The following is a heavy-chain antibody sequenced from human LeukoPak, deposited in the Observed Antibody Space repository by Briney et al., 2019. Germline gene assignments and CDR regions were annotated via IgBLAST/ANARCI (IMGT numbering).Heavy chain of an antibody. D-gene: IGHD1-7*01. V-gene: IGHV3-23*01. CDR2: ISGSGGST. J-gene: IGHJ4*02. CDR3: ARGGSRITGTTDY. Sequence: GGSLRLSCAASGFTFSSYAMSWVRQAPGKGLEWVSAISGSGGSTYYADSVKGRFTISRDNAKNSLYLQINSLRAEDTAVYYCARGGSRITGTTDYWGQGTLVTVSS. CDR1: GFTFSSYA.